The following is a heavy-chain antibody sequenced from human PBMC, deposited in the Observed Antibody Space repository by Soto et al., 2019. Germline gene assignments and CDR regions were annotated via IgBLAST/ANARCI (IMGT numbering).Heavy chain of an antibody. D-gene: IGHD3-10*01. CDR3: AREVNYYGSGSYDY. CDR2: IYSRGST. J-gene: IGHJ4*02. V-gene: IGHV3-53*01. CDR1: GFTVSSNY. Sequence: GGSLRLSCAASGFTVSSNYMSWVRQAPGKGLEWVSVIYSRGSTYYADSMKGRFTISRDNSKNTLYLQMNSLRAEDTAVYYCAREVNYYGSGSYDYWGQGTLVTVSS.